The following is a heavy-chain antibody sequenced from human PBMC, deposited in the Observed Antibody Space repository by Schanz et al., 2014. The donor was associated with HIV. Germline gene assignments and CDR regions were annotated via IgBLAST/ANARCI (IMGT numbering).Heavy chain of an antibody. Sequence: VQLVESGGGVVQPGRSLRLSCAASGFTFSSFGMHWVRQAPGKGLEWVSSISGSGGNTYFTDSVKGRFTVSRDNSKNTLYLQMNSLRAEDTAVYYCAKDRLYPSGTYPYGMDVWGQGTTVTVSS. CDR1: GFTFSSFG. CDR2: ISGSGGNT. J-gene: IGHJ6*02. D-gene: IGHD3-10*01. V-gene: IGHV3-23*04. CDR3: AKDRLYPSGTYPYGMDV.